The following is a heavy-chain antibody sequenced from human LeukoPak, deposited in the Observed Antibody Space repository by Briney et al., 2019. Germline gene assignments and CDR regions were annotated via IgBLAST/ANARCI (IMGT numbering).Heavy chain of an antibody. CDR1: GFTVSSNY. V-gene: IGHV3-53*01. D-gene: IGHD3-22*01. CDR2: ISTSGST. J-gene: IGHJ3*02. CDR3: ARGGDSSGSKRSAFDI. Sequence: GRSLRLSCAASGFTVSSNYMSWVRQAPGKGLEWVSVISTSGSTYYADSAKGRFAISRDNSKNTLYLQMNSLRAEDTAVYYCARGGDSSGSKRSAFDIWGQGTTVTVSS.